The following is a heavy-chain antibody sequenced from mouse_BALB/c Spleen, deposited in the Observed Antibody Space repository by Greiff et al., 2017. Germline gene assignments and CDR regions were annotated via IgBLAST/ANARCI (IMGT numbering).Heavy chain of an antibody. CDR1: GFTFSDYY. CDR2: ISDGGSYT. Sequence: EVQLVESGGGLVKPGGSLKLSCAASGFTFSDYYMYWVRQTPEKRLEWVATISDGGSYTYYPDSVKGRFTISRDNAKNNLYLQMSSLKSEDTAMYYCARDLITGFAYWGQGTLVTVSA. V-gene: IGHV5-4*02. CDR3: ARDLITGFAY. D-gene: IGHD2-4*01. J-gene: IGHJ3*01.